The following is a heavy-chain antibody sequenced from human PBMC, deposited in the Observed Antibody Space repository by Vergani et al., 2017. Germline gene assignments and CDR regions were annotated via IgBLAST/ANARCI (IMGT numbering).Heavy chain of an antibody. Sequence: EVQLVQSGAEVKKSGESLKIFCQGSGYSFTRYWIGWVRQMPGKGLEWMGVINPEDSDTRYSPSFQGQVTISADKSIRTAYLQWSSLKASDTAMDYCARQEGYNTLSFDYWGQGTQVTVSS. D-gene: IGHD5-24*01. CDR1: GYSFTRYW. V-gene: IGHV5-51*01. CDR3: ARQEGYNTLSFDY. J-gene: IGHJ4*02. CDR2: INPEDSDT.